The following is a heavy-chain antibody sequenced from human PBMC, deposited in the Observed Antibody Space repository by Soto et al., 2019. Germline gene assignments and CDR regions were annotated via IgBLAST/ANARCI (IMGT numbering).Heavy chain of an antibody. CDR2: ISGSGGST. CDR3: AKDLRRSEHIDY. Sequence: GGSLRLSGAASGFTFSSYAMSWVRQAPGKGLEWVSAISGSGGSTYYADSVKGRFTISRDNSKNTLYLQMNSLRAEDTAVYYCAKDLRRSEHIDYWGQGTLVTVSS. D-gene: IGHD1-26*01. V-gene: IGHV3-23*01. J-gene: IGHJ4*02. CDR1: GFTFSSYA.